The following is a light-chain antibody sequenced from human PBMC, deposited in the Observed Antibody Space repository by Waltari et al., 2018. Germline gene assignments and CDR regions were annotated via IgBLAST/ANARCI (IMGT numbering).Light chain of an antibody. CDR1: SSDVGGYNY. CDR3: SSYISSSTLEL. CDR2: DVS. Sequence: QSALTQPASVSGSPGQSITISCTGTSSDVGGYNYVSRYQQHPGKAPKLMIYDVSNRTSGVSNRFSGSSSGNTASRTISGLQAEDEADYYCSSYISSSTLELFGGGTSLTVL. J-gene: IGLJ2*01. V-gene: IGLV2-14*03.